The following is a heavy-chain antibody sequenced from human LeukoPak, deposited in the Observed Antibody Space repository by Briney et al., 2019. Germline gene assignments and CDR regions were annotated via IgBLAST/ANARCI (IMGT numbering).Heavy chain of an antibody. CDR2: INHSGST. J-gene: IGHJ4*02. V-gene: IGHV4-34*01. D-gene: IGHD3-10*01. CDR1: GGSFSGYY. CDR3: ARGPREKLWTRMFDY. Sequence: SETLSLTCAVYGGSFSGYYWSWIRQPPGKGLEWIGEINHSGSTNYNPSLKSRVTISVDTSKNQFSLKLSSVTAADTAVYYCARGPREKLWTRMFDYWGQGTLVTVSS.